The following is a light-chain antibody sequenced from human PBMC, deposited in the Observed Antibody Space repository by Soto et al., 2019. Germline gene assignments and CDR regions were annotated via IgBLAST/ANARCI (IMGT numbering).Light chain of an antibody. J-gene: IGKJ5*01. CDR1: HSISKY. Sequence: IVLTQSPATLSLSPGERTTLSCRASHSISKYLAWYQQKPGQAPRLLIYDASNRATGIPARFSGSGSGTDFTLTISSLEPEDFAVYYCQHRSIWPPITFGQGTRLEIK. CDR2: DAS. CDR3: QHRSIWPPIT. V-gene: IGKV3-11*01.